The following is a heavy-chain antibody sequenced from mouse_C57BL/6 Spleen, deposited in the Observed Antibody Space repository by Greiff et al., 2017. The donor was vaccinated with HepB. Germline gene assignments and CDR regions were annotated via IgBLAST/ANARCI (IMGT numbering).Heavy chain of an antibody. J-gene: IGHJ4*01. CDR1: GYSFTGYY. Sequence: VQLQQSGPELVKPGASVKISCKASGYSFTGYYMNWVKQSPEKSLEWIGEINPSTGGTTYNQKFKAKATLTVDKSSSTAYMQLKSLTSEDSAVYYCARDGTRGAMDYWGQGTSVTVSS. D-gene: IGHD1-1*01. V-gene: IGHV1-42*01. CDR3: ARDGTRGAMDY. CDR2: INPSTGGT.